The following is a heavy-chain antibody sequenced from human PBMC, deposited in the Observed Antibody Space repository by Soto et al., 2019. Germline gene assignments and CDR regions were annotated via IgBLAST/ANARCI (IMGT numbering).Heavy chain of an antibody. V-gene: IGHV5-10-1*01. CDR2: IDPSDSYT. Sequence: GESLKISCKGSGYSFTSYWISWVRQMPGKGLEWMGRIDPSDSYTNYSPSFQGHVTISADKSISTAYLQRSSLKASDTAMYYCARHASITMIVVVPDAYYYYGMDVWGQGTTVTVSS. CDR3: ARHASITMIVVVPDAYYYYGMDV. D-gene: IGHD3-22*01. CDR1: GYSFTSYW. J-gene: IGHJ6*02.